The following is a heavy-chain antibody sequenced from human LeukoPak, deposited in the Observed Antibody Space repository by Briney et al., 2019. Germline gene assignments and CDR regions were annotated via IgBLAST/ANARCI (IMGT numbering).Heavy chain of an antibody. V-gene: IGHV3-30-3*01. Sequence: PGGSLRLSFAASGFTFSSYAMHWVRQAPGKGLEWVAVISYDGSNKYYADSVKGRFTISRDNAKNSLYLQMNSLRAEDTAVYYCARAPIAAAGTGGYYYYGMDVWGQGTTVTVSS. J-gene: IGHJ6*02. CDR1: GFTFSSYA. D-gene: IGHD6-13*01. CDR3: ARAPIAAAGTGGYYYYGMDV. CDR2: ISYDGSNK.